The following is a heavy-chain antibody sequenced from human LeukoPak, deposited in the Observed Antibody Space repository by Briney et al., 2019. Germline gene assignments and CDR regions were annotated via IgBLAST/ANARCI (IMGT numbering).Heavy chain of an antibody. D-gene: IGHD6-19*01. J-gene: IGHJ4*02. CDR1: GFTFSTYW. CDR3: ARRVSGREKYFDY. V-gene: IGHV3-7*01. Sequence: GGSLRLSCAASGFTFSTYWMSWVRQALGKGLEWVANMRQDGGEIYYVDSVKGRFTISRDNAKNSLSLQVNGLRAEDTAVYYCARRVSGREKYFDYWGQGTLVTVSS. CDR2: MRQDGGEI.